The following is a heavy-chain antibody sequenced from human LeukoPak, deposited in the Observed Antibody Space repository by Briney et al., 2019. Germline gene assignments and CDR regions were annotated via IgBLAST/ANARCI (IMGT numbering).Heavy chain of an antibody. V-gene: IGHV5-51*01. CDR1: GYSFTSYW. Sequence: GASLQISCKGSGYSFTSYWIGWVRQLPGKGLEWMGIIYPGDSDTRYSPSFQGQVTISADKSISTAYLQWSSLKASDTAMYYCARVLYSGSYHDAFDIWGQGTMVTVSS. CDR2: IYPGDSDT. CDR3: ARVLYSGSYHDAFDI. J-gene: IGHJ3*02. D-gene: IGHD1-26*01.